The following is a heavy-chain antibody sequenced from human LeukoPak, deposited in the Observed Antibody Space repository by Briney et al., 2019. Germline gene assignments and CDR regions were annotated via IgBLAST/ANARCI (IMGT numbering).Heavy chain of an antibody. Sequence: SETMSLTCTVSGDSISSYYWSWIRQPPGKGLEWIGYIYYSGSTNYNPSLKSRVTISVDTSKNQFSLKLSSVTAADTAVYYCARRNYYDSSGYYHGCYFDLSGRSTPVTLSS. CDR2: IYYSGST. CDR1: GDSISSYY. J-gene: IGHJ2*01. D-gene: IGHD3-22*01. V-gene: IGHV4-59*08. CDR3: ARRNYYDSSGYYHGCYFDL.